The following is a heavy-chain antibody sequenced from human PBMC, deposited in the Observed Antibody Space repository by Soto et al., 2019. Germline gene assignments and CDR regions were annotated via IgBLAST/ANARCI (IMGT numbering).Heavy chain of an antibody. D-gene: IGHD7-27*01. CDR3: ARAHWGYYYYYGMDV. CDR1: GYTFTSYD. Sequence: ASVKVSCKASGYTFTSYDINWVRQATGQGLEWMGWMNPNSGNTGYAQKFQGRVTMTRNTSISTAYMELSSLRSEDTAVYYCARAHWGYYYYYGMDVWGQGTTVTVSS. V-gene: IGHV1-8*01. J-gene: IGHJ6*02. CDR2: MNPNSGNT.